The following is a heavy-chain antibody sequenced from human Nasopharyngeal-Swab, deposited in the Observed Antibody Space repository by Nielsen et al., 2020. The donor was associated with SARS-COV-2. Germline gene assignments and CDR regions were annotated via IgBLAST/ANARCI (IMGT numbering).Heavy chain of an antibody. CDR3: AKGGDFDS. Sequence: GGSLRLSCVASGFSVTNFGIQWVRQTPGKGLEWLALMTPDGSQKFYADSIGSRFTMSRDNSKNSLYLQLNSLRPDDSAVYYCAKGGDFDSWGRGTLVTVSS. D-gene: IGHD3-10*01. V-gene: IGHV3-30*18. CDR1: GFSVTNFG. CDR2: MTPDGSQK. J-gene: IGHJ4*02.